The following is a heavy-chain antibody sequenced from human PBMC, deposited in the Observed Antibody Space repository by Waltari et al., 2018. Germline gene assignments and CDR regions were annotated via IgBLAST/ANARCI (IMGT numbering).Heavy chain of an antibody. CDR2: ISFDGSNR. CDR1: GFTFTSYG. J-gene: IGHJ4*02. CDR3: AKEGNVVVVPAAIVDY. V-gene: IGHV3-30*02. Sequence: QVHLVESGGGVVQPGGSLRLSCAASGFTFTSYGIHWVRQAPGRGREWVDFISFDGSNRYFAESVKGRFTISRDNNENTLYLQMSSLRAEDTAVYYCAKEGNVVVVPAAIVDYWGQGTLVTVSS. D-gene: IGHD2-2*01.